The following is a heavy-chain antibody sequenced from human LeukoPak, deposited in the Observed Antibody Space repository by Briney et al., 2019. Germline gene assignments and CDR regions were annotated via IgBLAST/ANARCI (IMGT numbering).Heavy chain of an antibody. CDR1: GGSISSYY. Sequence: SETLSLTCTVSGGSISSYYWSWIRQPPGKGLEWIGYIYYSGSTNYNPSLKSRVTILVDTSKNQFSLKLSSVTAADTAVYYCARGGGSYYEGLVYYYYYYMDVWGKGTTVTVSS. J-gene: IGHJ6*03. D-gene: IGHD1-26*01. CDR3: ARGGGSYYEGLVYYYYYYMDV. CDR2: IYYSGST. V-gene: IGHV4-59*01.